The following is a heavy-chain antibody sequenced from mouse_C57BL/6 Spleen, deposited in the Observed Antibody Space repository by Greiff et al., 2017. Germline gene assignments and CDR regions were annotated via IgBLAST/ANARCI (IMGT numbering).Heavy chain of an antibody. CDR2: INYDGSST. CDR3: AREVAGIWYFDV. Sequence: EVKLMESEGGLVQPGSSMKLSCTASGFTFSDYYMAWVRQVPEKGLEWVANINYDGSSTYYLDSLKSRFIISRDNAKNILYLQMSSLKSEDTATYYCAREVAGIWYFDVWGTGTTVTVSS. V-gene: IGHV5-16*01. J-gene: IGHJ1*03. D-gene: IGHD4-1*01. CDR1: GFTFSDYY.